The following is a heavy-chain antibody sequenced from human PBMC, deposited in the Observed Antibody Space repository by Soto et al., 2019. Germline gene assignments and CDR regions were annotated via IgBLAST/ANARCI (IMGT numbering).Heavy chain of an antibody. Sequence: HPGGSLRLSCAASGFTFSSYGMHWVRQAPGKGLEWVAVISYDGSNKYYADSVKGRFTISRGNSKNTLYLQMNSLRAEDTAVYYCAKDNLEYCSSTSCSALGPWGQGTLVTVSS. CDR1: GFTFSSYG. J-gene: IGHJ5*02. CDR2: ISYDGSNK. V-gene: IGHV3-30*18. D-gene: IGHD2-2*01. CDR3: AKDNLEYCSSTSCSALGP.